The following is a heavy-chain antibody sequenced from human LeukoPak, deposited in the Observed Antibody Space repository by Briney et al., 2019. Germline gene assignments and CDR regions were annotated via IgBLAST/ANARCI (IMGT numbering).Heavy chain of an antibody. CDR1: GGSISSYY. CDR3: ARDPYYYDSSGYPIYGMDV. V-gene: IGHV4-59*12. D-gene: IGHD3-22*01. J-gene: IGHJ6*02. CDR2: IYYSGNT. Sequence: SETLSLTCTVSGGSISSYYWSWIRQPPGKGLEWIGYIYYSGNTYYNPSLKSRVTISVDTSKNQFSLKLSSVTAADTAVYYCARDPYYYDSSGYPIYGMDVWGQGTTVTVSS.